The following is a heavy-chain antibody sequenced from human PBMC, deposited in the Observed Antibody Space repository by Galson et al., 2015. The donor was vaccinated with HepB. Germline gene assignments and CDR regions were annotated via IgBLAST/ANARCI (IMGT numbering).Heavy chain of an antibody. D-gene: IGHD1-26*01. CDR1: GFTFSSYS. CDR2: ISSSSSYI. Sequence: SLRLSCAASGFTFSSYSMSWVRQAPGKGLEWVSSISSSSSYIYYADSVKGRFTISRDNAKNSLYLQMNSLRAEDTAVYYCARDPWGATTFDYWGQGTLVTVSS. CDR3: ARDPWGATTFDY. J-gene: IGHJ4*02. V-gene: IGHV3-21*01.